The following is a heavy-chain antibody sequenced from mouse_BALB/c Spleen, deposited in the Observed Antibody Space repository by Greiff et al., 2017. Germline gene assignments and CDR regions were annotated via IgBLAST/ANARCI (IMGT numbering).Heavy chain of an antibody. J-gene: IGHJ2*01. CDR2: INPGSGGT. D-gene: IGHD4-1*01. V-gene: IGHV1-54*01. CDR1: GYAFTNYL. Sequence: VQLQQSGAELVRPGTSVKVSCKASGYAFTNYLIEWVKQRPGQGLEWIGVINPGSGGTNYNEKFKGKATLTADKSSSTAYMQLSSLTSDDSAVYYCARDWDGYWGQGTTLTVSS. CDR3: ARDWDGY.